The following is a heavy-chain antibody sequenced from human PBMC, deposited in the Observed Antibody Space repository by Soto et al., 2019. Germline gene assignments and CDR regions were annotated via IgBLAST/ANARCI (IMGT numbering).Heavy chain of an antibody. Sequence: QVQLQESGPGLVKPSETLSLTCTVSGGSISSYYWSWIRQPPGKGLEWIGYIYYSGSTNYNPSLKSRVTISVDTSKNQFSLKLSSVTAADTAVYYCATAHSYGYLDYWGQGTLVTVSS. V-gene: IGHV4-59*01. CDR3: ATAHSYGYLDY. D-gene: IGHD5-18*01. CDR1: GGSISSYY. CDR2: IYYSGST. J-gene: IGHJ4*02.